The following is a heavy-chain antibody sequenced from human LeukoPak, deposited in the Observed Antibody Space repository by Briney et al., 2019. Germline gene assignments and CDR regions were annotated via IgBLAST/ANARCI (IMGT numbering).Heavy chain of an antibody. Sequence: GGSLRLSCAASGFTFSSYSMNWVRQAPGKGLGWVSSISSSSSYINYADSVRGRFTISRDNAKNSLFLQIDSLRGEDTAVYYCARCTTGKTFGSLREIKKSREIDFWGQGTLVTVSS. CDR3: ARCTTGKTFGSLREIKKSREIDF. V-gene: IGHV3-21*01. CDR1: GFTFSSYS. J-gene: IGHJ4*02. CDR2: ISSSSSYI. D-gene: IGHD1-1*01.